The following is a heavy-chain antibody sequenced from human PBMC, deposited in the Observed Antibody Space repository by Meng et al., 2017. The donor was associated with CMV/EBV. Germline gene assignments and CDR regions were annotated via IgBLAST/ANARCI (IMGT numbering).Heavy chain of an antibody. J-gene: IGHJ6*02. D-gene: IGHD2-2*01. CDR2: ISSSSSYI. Sequence: GESLKISCAASGFTFSSYSMNWVRQAPGKGLEWVSSISSSSSYIYYADSVKGRFTISRDNAKNSLYLQMNSLRAEDTAVYYCARYCSSTSCLYYYGMDVWGQGTTVTVSS. V-gene: IGHV3-21*01. CDR3: ARYCSSTSCLYYYGMDV. CDR1: GFTFSSYS.